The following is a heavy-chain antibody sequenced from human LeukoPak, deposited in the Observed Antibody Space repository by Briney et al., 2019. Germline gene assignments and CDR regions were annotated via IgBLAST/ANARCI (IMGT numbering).Heavy chain of an antibody. CDR3: AKESGKFDY. CDR1: GINFADYA. Sequence: GGSLRLSCVVSGINFADYAMHWVRQPPGKGLEWVFLISADGGSTFSADSVKGRFSISRDNSKNSLYLQKNSLRSEDTAMYYCAKESGKFDYWGQGTLVAVSS. V-gene: IGHV3-43*02. J-gene: IGHJ4*02. CDR2: ISADGGST.